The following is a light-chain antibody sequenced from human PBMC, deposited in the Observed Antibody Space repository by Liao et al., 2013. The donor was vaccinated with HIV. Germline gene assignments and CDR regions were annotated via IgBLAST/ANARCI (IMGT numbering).Light chain of an antibody. V-gene: IGLV3-21*01. CDR2: NDS. CDR3: QVWDSNSSHYV. Sequence: SYVLAQPPSVSVAPGKPASVSCGGNSIGSKSVHWYQQKPGQAPVLVIYNDSDRPSGIPERFSGSNSGNTATLTINRVEAGDEADYYCQVWDSNSSHYVFGTGTKV. CDR1: SIGSKS. J-gene: IGLJ1*01.